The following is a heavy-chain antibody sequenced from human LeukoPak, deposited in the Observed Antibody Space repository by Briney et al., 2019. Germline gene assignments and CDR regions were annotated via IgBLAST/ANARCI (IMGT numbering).Heavy chain of an antibody. CDR3: ARRLRDGYTHFDAFDI. CDR2: IYYSGST. Sequence: SETLSLTCTVSGGSISSGDYYWSWIRQPPGKGLEWIGYIYYSGSTNYNPSLKSRVTISIDTSENQFSLKLSSVTAADTAVYYCARRLRDGYTHFDAFDIWGQGTMVTVSS. D-gene: IGHD5-24*01. CDR1: GGSISSGDYY. J-gene: IGHJ3*02. V-gene: IGHV4-30-4*01.